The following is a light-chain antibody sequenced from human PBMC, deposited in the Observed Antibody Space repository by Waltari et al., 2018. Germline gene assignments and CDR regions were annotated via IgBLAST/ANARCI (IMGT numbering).Light chain of an antibody. Sequence: LLTPSPATLSLSPGDRAALSCRASQSIVDAIAWYQQRPGQTPRLLIYDASNRAPGIPARFSGSGSGTDFTLTISSLEPEDFAVYYCQQRRNWPLSFGQGTRLEIK. CDR2: DAS. CDR3: QQRRNWPLS. J-gene: IGKJ5*01. CDR1: QSIVDA. V-gene: IGKV3-11*01.